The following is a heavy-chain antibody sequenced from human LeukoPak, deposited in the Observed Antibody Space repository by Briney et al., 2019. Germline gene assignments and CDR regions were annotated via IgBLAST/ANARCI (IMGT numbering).Heavy chain of an antibody. Sequence: SETLSLTCTVIGGSFSDYYWTWIRQPPGKGLEWIGEINHGGSTNYNPSLKSRVTMSVDTSKNQFSLKLSFVTAADTAVYYCARGIAIGYCSGGSCYPFDYWGQGTLVTVSS. V-gene: IGHV4-34*01. CDR1: GGSFSDYY. CDR2: INHGGST. D-gene: IGHD2-15*01. CDR3: ARGIAIGYCSGGSCYPFDY. J-gene: IGHJ4*02.